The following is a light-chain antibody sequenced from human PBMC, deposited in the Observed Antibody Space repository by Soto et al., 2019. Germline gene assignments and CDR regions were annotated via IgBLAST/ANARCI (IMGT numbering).Light chain of an antibody. CDR2: DTI. CDR1: GSNIGAGYE. V-gene: IGLV1-40*01. Sequence: QSVLTQPPSVSGAPGQSVTISCIGSGSNIGAGYELHWYQQLPGVAPKLLIFDTINRPSGVPGRFSGSKSGASASLAITGLLPEDEADFFCQSFDTNLNAVLFGGGTQLTVL. CDR3: QSFDTNLNAVL. J-gene: IGLJ2*01.